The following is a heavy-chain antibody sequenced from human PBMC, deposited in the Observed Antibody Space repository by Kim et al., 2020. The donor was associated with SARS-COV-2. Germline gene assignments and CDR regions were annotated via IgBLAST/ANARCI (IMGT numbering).Heavy chain of an antibody. CDR1: GYTFTGYY. J-gene: IGHJ4*02. V-gene: IGHV1-2*02. D-gene: IGHD6-13*01. CDR3: VRAAAGLPPLYYFDY. CDR2: INPNSGGT. Sequence: ASVKVSCKASGYTFTGYYMHWVRQAPGQGLEWMGWINPNSGGTNYAQKFQGRVTMTRDTSISTAYMELSRLRSDDTAVYYCVRAAAGLPPLYYFDYWGQGTLVTVSS.